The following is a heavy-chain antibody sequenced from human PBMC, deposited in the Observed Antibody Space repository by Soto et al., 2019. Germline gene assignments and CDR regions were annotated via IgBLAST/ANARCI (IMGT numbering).Heavy chain of an antibody. D-gene: IGHD3-3*01. CDR2: TYYRSKWYN. V-gene: IGHV6-1*01. CDR1: GDSVSSNSAA. CDR3: ARTGDFWSGYPYYYYGMDV. Sequence: PSPTLSLPCAISGDSVSSNSAAWNWIRQSPSRGLEWLGRTYYRSKWYNDYAVSVKSRITINPDTSKNQFSLQLNSVTPEDTAVYYCARTGDFWSGYPYYYYGMDVWGQGTTVTVSS. J-gene: IGHJ6*02.